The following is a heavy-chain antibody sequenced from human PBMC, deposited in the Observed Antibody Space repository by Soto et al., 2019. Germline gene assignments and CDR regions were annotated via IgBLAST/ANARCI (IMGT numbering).Heavy chain of an antibody. CDR2: ISHRGTT. D-gene: IGHD3-22*01. Sequence: LCLTCAVSGGSLSGYFWNWIRQSPEKGLEWIGEISHRGTTTYNPSLKSRVTISIDTSKNQFSLRLTSVTVADTAVYYCARQGWDSSYYGDDFWGQGTMVTVSS. V-gene: IGHV4-34*01. CDR1: GGSLSGYF. J-gene: IGHJ4*02. CDR3: ARQGWDSSYYGDDF.